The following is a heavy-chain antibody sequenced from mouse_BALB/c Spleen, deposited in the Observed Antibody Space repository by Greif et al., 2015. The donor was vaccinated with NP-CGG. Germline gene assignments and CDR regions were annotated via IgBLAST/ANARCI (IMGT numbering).Heavy chain of an antibody. Sequence: QVQLQQSGAELVKPGASVELSCKASGYTFTSYYMYWVKQRPGQGLEWIGGINPSNGGTNFNEKFKSKATLTVDKSSSTAYMQLSSLTSEDSAVYYCTRARFDVWGAGTTVTVSS. CDR1: GYTFTSYY. CDR3: TRARFDV. V-gene: IGHV1S81*02. CDR2: INPSNGGT. J-gene: IGHJ1*01.